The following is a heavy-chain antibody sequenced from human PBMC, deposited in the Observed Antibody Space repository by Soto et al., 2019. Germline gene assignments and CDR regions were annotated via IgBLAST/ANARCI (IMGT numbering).Heavy chain of an antibody. Sequence: QVHLVQSGSDVEKPGASVKVSCKASGYSFTSYGIGWVRQVPGQGPEWMGWISPYNGRTNYAQSVKGGVVMTTVISTNTVYLELRSLRSDDSAIYYCGRCRTDSYAMDVWGQGTTVTVSS. V-gene: IGHV1-18*01. CDR2: ISPYNGRT. CDR1: GYSFTSYG. CDR3: GRCRTDSYAMDV. D-gene: IGHD5-18*01. J-gene: IGHJ6*02.